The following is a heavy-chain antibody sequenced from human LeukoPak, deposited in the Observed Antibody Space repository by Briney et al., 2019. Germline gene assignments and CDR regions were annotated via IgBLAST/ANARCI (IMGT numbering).Heavy chain of an antibody. J-gene: IGHJ3*01. CDR2: IFHSGGI. CDR3: ARMGVSYYYDSTTYYPIAFDV. Sequence: SETLSLTCTVSGYSISGGYYWGLIRRSPEKGLGWVAAIFHSGGIYYNPSLKSRVTLSVDTSKNQFSLKLNSVSAADTAVYYCARMGVSYYYDSTTYYPIAFDVWGQGTMVTVSS. D-gene: IGHD3-22*01. CDR1: GYSISGGYY. V-gene: IGHV4-38-2*02.